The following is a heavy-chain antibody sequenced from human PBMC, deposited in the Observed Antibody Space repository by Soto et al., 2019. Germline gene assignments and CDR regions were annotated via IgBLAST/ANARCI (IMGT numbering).Heavy chain of an antibody. D-gene: IGHD5-18*01. Sequence: QVQLVQSGAEVKEPGSSVNVSCKASGGTFSSYTISWVRQAPGQGLEWMGRIIPIFGVADYAQKFQGGLTITADKSTSTAYMELSSLKSEDTAVYYCARGGGAYSYWGQGTLVTVS. CDR3: ARGGGAYSY. CDR2: IIPIFGVA. J-gene: IGHJ1*01. CDR1: GGTFSSYT. V-gene: IGHV1-69*02.